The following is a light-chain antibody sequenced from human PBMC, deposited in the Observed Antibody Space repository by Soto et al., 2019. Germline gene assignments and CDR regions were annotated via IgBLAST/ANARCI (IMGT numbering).Light chain of an antibody. V-gene: IGKV3-20*01. CDR1: QGVGTN. J-gene: IGKJ1*01. CDR3: QQYGSSRT. CDR2: AAS. Sequence: EIVMTQSPGTLSVSPGERATLSCRASQGVGTNLAWYQQRPGQAPRLLIYAASTRATGIPARFSGSGSGTDFTLTISRLEPEDFAVYYCQQYGSSRTFGQGTKVDIK.